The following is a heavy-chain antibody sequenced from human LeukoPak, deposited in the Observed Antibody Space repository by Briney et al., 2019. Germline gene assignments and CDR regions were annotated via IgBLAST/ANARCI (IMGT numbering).Heavy chain of an antibody. V-gene: IGHV1-2*06. CDR2: IKPNSGDT. Sequence: ASVKVSCKASGYTFTNYYIHWVRQAPGQGLEWMGRIKPNSGDTDYAQKFQGRVTMTRDTSISTAYMELSRLKFDGTAVYYCARDRDYGDYLGDYWGQGILVTVTS. CDR1: GYTFTNYY. CDR3: ARDRDYGDYLGDY. J-gene: IGHJ4*02. D-gene: IGHD4-17*01.